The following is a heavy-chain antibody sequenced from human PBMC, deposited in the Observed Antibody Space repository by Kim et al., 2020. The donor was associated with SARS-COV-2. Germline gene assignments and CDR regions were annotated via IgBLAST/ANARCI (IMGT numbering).Heavy chain of an antibody. V-gene: IGHV3-74*01. CDR2: INSDRSRT. D-gene: IGHD2-21*02. CDR1: GFSLSSFW. Sequence: GGSLRLSCAASGFSLSSFWIHWVRQAPGKGLVWVSRINSDRSRTNYADSVKGRFTISRDNAKNTLYLQMNSLRAEDTAVYYCVRARSETARSALDIWGLGTMVTVSS. J-gene: IGHJ3*02. CDR3: VRARSETARSALDI.